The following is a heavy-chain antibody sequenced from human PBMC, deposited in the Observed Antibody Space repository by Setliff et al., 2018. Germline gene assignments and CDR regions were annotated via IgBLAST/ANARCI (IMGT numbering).Heavy chain of an antibody. V-gene: IGHV3-21*04. CDR1: GFTFSSYS. D-gene: IGHD2-2*01. Sequence: GGSLRLSCAASGFTFSSYSMNWVRQAPGKGLEWVSFISSSGSYIYYGDSVKGRFTISRDNAKNSLFLQMNSLKTEDTAVYYCARVGAKVPAPSDVWGKGTTVTVSS. CDR2: ISSSGSYI. J-gene: IGHJ6*04. CDR3: ARVGAKVPAPSDV.